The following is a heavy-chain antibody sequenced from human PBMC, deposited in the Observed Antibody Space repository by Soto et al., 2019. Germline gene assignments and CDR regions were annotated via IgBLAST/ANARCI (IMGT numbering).Heavy chain of an antibody. CDR2: IYSGATT. CDR3: ANLLAVASYYYYGMDV. Sequence: EVQLVESGGGLAQPGGSLRLSCAASGFTVSSNYMSWVRQAPGKGLEWVSVIYSGATTYYADSVKGRFTISSDDSKNTLYLQMNSLRAEDTAVYYCANLLAVASYYYYGMDVWGQGTTVTVSS. CDR1: GFTVSSNY. V-gene: IGHV3-66*01. D-gene: IGHD6-19*01. J-gene: IGHJ6*02.